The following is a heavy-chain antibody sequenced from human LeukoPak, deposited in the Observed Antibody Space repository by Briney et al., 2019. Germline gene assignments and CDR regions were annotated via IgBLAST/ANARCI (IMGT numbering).Heavy chain of an antibody. D-gene: IGHD2-2*01. Sequence: SETLSLTCTVSGGSISSSSYYWGRIRQPPGKGLEWIGSIYYSGSTYYNPSLMSRVTISVDTSKNQFSLKLSSVTAADTAVYYCARPVWRSSTSLGAFDIWGQGTMVTVSS. CDR1: GGSISSSSYY. CDR2: IYYSGST. CDR3: ARPVWRSSTSLGAFDI. V-gene: IGHV4-39*01. J-gene: IGHJ3*02.